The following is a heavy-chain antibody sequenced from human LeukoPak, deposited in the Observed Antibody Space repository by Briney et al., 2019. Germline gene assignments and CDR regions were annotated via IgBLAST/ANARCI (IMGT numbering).Heavy chain of an antibody. CDR2: ISYDGSKK. CDR1: GFTFSSYG. J-gene: IGHJ4*02. CDR3: AGDSSGYPADY. Sequence: GGSLRLSCAASGFTFSSYGMHWVRQAPGKGLEWVAVISYDGSKKYYADSVKGRFTISRDNSKNTLYLQMNSLRAEDTAVYYCAGDSSGYPADYWGEGTLFTVSS. V-gene: IGHV3-30*03. D-gene: IGHD3-22*01.